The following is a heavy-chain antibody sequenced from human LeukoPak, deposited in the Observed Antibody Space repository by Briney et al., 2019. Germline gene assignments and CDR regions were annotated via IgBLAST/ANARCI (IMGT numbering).Heavy chain of an antibody. CDR3: ARDQLSEIKWLVRTYYYYYGMDV. V-gene: IGHV4-4*07. Sequence: PSETLSLTCTVSGGSISSYYWSWIRQPAGKGLEWIGRIYTSGSTNYNPSLKSRVTMSVDTSKNQFSLKLSSVTAADTAVYYCARDQLSEIKWLVRTYYYYYGMDVWGQGTTVTVSS. CDR2: IYTSGST. CDR1: GGSISSYY. D-gene: IGHD6-19*01. J-gene: IGHJ6*02.